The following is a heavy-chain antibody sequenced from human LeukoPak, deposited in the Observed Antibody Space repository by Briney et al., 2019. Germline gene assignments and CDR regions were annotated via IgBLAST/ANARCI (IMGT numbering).Heavy chain of an antibody. J-gene: IGHJ4*02. V-gene: IGHV4-34*01. D-gene: IGHD3-10*01. Sequence: SETLSLTCAVYGGSFSGYYWSWIRQPPGKGLEWIGEINHSGSTNYNPSLKSRVTISVDTSKNQFSLRLSSVTAADTAVYYCARGGSMVRGVIPRDYWGQGTLVTVSS. CDR2: INHSGST. CDR1: GGSFSGYY. CDR3: ARGGSMVRGVIPRDY.